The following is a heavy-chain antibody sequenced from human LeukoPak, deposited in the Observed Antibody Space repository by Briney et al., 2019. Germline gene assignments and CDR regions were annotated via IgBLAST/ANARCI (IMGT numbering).Heavy chain of an antibody. CDR2: INHSGST. V-gene: IGHV4-34*01. D-gene: IGHD3-22*01. Sequence: PSETLSLTCAVYGGSFSGYYWSWIRQPPGKGLEWIGEINHSGSTNYNPSLKSRVTISVDTSKNQFSLKLTSVTAADTAVYYCARDGMYYYDTSGYLNAFDFWGQGTMVTVSS. CDR3: ARDGMYYYDTSGYLNAFDF. CDR1: GGSFSGYY. J-gene: IGHJ3*01.